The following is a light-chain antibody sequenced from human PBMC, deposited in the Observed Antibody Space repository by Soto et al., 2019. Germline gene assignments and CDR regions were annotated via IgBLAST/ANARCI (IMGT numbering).Light chain of an antibody. CDR1: SSDVGGHNY. V-gene: IGLV2-14*03. Sequence: QSALTQPASVSGSPGQSITISCTGTSSDVGGHNYVSWYQQHPGKAPKLMIYDVSNRPSGISNRFSGSKSDNTASLTISGLQAEDEADYYGSSYTSSNTLVAFGGGTKLTVL. J-gene: IGLJ2*01. CDR3: SSYTSSNTLVA. CDR2: DVS.